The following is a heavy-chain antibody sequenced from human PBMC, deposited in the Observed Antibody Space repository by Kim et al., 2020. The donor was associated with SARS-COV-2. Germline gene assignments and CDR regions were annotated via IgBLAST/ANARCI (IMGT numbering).Heavy chain of an antibody. Sequence: SETLSLTCTVSGGSISSGGYYWSWIRQHPGKGLNWFGYIYYSGSTYYNPSLKSRVTISVDTSKNQLSLKLSSVTAADTAVYYCARAPGLGTMIVVVTHFDYWGQGTLVTVSS. CDR3: ARAPGLGTMIVVVTHFDY. V-gene: IGHV4-31*03. J-gene: IGHJ4*02. CDR1: GGSISSGGYY. CDR2: IYYSGST. D-gene: IGHD3-22*01.